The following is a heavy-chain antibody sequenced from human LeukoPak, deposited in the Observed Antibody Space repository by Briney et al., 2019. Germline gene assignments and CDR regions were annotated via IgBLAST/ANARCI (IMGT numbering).Heavy chain of an antibody. D-gene: IGHD2-15*01. Sequence: PSDTLSLTCSVSGGPISSGSYQWRWIRQPAGKGLEWFGRIYTCGSTNYNPSLKSQDTISVDTSKNQCTLKLSSVTAAETAVYCCASFDIVEDDAFDIWGQGTMVTVSS. J-gene: IGHJ3*02. V-gene: IGHV4-61*02. CDR1: GGPISSGSYQ. CDR3: ASFDIVEDDAFDI. CDR2: IYTCGST.